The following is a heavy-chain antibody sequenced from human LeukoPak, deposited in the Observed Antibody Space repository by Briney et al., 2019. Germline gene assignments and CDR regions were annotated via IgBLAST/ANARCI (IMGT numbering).Heavy chain of an antibody. CDR2: ISSSSSYI. CDR1: GFTFSSYS. D-gene: IGHD6-6*01. CDR3: ARVGGSSDFDY. Sequence: GGSLRLSCAASGFTFSSYSMNRVRQAPGKGLEWVSSISSSSSYIYYADSVKGRFTISRDNAKNSLYLQMNSLRAEDTAVYFCARVGGSSDFDYWGQGTLVTVSS. J-gene: IGHJ4*02. V-gene: IGHV3-21*01.